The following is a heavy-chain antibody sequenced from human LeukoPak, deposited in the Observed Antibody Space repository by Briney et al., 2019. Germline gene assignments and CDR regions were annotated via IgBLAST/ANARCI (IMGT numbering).Heavy chain of an antibody. CDR2: ISSSGSTI. D-gene: IGHD3-22*01. CDR1: GFTFSSHE. Sequence: PGGSLRLSCAASGFTFSSHEMNWVRQAPGKGLEWVSHISSSGSTIYYADSVKGRFTISRDNAKNSLYLQMNSLRAEDTAVYFCARERFYDNSGFDYWGQGTLVTVSS. V-gene: IGHV3-48*03. J-gene: IGHJ4*02. CDR3: ARERFYDNSGFDY.